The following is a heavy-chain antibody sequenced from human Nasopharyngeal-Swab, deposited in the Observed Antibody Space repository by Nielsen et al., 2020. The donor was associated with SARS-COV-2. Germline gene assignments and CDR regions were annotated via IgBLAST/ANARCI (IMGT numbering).Heavy chain of an antibody. CDR1: GFTFSSYA. D-gene: IGHD3-22*01. CDR2: ISYDGSNK. J-gene: IGHJ3*02. V-gene: IGHV3-30-3*01. CDR3: ASGGYDFPYYYDSSGYSSAFDI. Sequence: GESLKIPCAASGFTFSSYAMHWVRQAPGKGLEWVAVISYDGSNKYYADSVKGRFTISRDNSKNTLYLQMNSLRAEDTAVYYCASGGYDFPYYYDSSGYSSAFDIWGQGTMVTVSS.